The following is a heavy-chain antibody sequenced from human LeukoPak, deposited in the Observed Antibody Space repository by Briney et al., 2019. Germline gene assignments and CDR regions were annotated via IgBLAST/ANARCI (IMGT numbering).Heavy chain of an antibody. CDR3: ARRSYSSSWYRVGYYFDY. J-gene: IGHJ4*02. Sequence: GESLKISCKGSGYSFTSYWIGWVRQVPGKGLEWMGIIYPGDSDTRYSPSFQGQVTISADKSISTAYLQWSSLKASDTAMYYCARRSYSSSWYRVGYYFDYWGQGTLVTVSS. V-gene: IGHV5-51*01. CDR1: GYSFTSYW. D-gene: IGHD6-13*01. CDR2: IYPGDSDT.